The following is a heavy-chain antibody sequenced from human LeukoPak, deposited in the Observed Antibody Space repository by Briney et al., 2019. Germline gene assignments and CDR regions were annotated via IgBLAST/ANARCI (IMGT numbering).Heavy chain of an antibody. CDR2: INPNSGGT. CDR3: AIVTAVARTFWFDP. V-gene: IGHV1-2*02. Sequence: ASVKVSCKASGYTFTGYYMHWVRQAPGQGLEWMRWINPNSGGTNYAQKFQGRVTMTRDTSISTAYMELSRLRSDDTAVYYCAIVTAVARTFWFDPWGQGTLVTVSS. J-gene: IGHJ5*02. CDR1: GYTFTGYY. D-gene: IGHD6-19*01.